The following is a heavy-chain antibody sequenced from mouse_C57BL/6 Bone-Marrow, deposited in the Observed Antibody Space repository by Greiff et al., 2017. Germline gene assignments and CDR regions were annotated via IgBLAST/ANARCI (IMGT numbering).Heavy chain of an antibody. CDR2: ISDGGSYT. CDR1: GFTFTSYA. V-gene: IGHV5-4*01. D-gene: IGHD1-1*01. CDR3: ARGPTVVAGAMDY. Sequence: EVQLMESGGGLVKPGGSLKLSCAASGFTFTSYAMSWVRQTPEQRLAWVANISDGGSYTYYPDNVKGRFTFSREHAKNHLYMQMSNLKSEDTAMDYGARGPTVVAGAMDYWGQGTSVTVSS. J-gene: IGHJ4*01.